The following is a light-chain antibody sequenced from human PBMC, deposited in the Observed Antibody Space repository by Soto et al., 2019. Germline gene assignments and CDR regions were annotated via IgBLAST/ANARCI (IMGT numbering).Light chain of an antibody. CDR3: QHYGSSPPYT. Sequence: DIVLTQSPGTLSLSPGERAALSCRASQSISRNYLAWYQQKPGQSPRLLIFDASTRATGIPDRFSGSGSGTDFTHTISRLEPEDFAVYYCQHYGSSPPYTFGQGTKLEIK. V-gene: IGKV3-20*01. CDR1: QSISRNY. CDR2: DAS. J-gene: IGKJ2*01.